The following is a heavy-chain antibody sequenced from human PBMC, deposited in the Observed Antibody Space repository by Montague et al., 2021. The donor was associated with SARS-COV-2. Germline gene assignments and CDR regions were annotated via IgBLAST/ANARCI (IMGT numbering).Heavy chain of an antibody. V-gene: IGHV4-59*08. CDR3: DGSSEEEYYFDY. Sequence: SETLSLTCTVSGGSISGYYWTWIRQPPGKGLEWLGHIYYTGSTKYNPSLKSRVTISVDTSKNQFSLKLSSVTAADTAVYYCDGSSEEEYYFDYWGQGTLVTVSS. CDR1: GGSISGYY. J-gene: IGHJ4*02. D-gene: IGHD3-22*01. CDR2: IYYTGST.